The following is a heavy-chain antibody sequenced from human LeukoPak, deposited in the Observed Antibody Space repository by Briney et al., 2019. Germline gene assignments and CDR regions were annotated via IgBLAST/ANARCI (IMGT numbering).Heavy chain of an antibody. V-gene: IGHV3-11*03. CDR3: ARLEVRGVIGP. D-gene: IGHD3-10*01. CDR2: ISSSSSYT. CDR1: GFTFSDYY. J-gene: IGHJ5*02. Sequence: GGSLRLSCAASGFTFSDYYMSWIRQAPGKGLEWVSYISSSSSYTNYADSVKGRFTISRDKSKNTLYLQMNSLRPEDTAMYYCARLEVRGVIGPWGQGTLVAVSS.